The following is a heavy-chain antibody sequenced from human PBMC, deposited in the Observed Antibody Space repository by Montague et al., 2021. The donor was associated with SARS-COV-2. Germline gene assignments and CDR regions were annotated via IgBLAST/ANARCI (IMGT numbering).Heavy chain of an antibody. V-gene: IGHV4-39*01. Sequence: SDTLSLTCAVSGASTDSNSYYWGWIRQPPGKGLDWIGSFYYTGYTCYTPSLKRRVTISGDTSKNQFSLKLTSVTAADTAVYYCARIVGDCSSDSCYAVRWGRGTVVTVSS. CDR2: FYYTGYT. CDR1: GASTDSNSYY. D-gene: IGHD2-2*01. J-gene: IGHJ4*02. CDR3: ARIVGDCSSDSCYAVR.